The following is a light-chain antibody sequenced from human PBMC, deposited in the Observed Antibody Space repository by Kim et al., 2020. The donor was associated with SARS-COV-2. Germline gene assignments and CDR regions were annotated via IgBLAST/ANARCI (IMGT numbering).Light chain of an antibody. Sequence: EIVMTQSPATLSVSPGERATLSCRAGQSVSSNLAWYQQKPGQAPRLLIYDASTRATGIPARFSGSGSGTEFTLTISSLQSEDFAVYYCQQYNNWPPYTFGQGTKLEI. CDR1: QSVSSN. CDR2: DAS. J-gene: IGKJ2*01. CDR3: QQYNNWPPYT. V-gene: IGKV3-15*01.